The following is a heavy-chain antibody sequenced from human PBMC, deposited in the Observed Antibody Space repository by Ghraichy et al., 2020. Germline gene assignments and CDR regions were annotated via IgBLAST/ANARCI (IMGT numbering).Heavy chain of an antibody. V-gene: IGHV3-23*01. CDR1: GFTFSSYA. CDR3: AKDLNYYGSGSPLELFDY. J-gene: IGHJ4*02. CDR2: ISGSGGST. D-gene: IGHD3-10*01. Sequence: GESLNISCAASGFTFSSYAMSWVRQAPGKGLEWVSAISGSGGSTYYADSVKGRFTISRDNSKNTLYLQMNSLRAEDTAVYYCAKDLNYYGSGSPLELFDYWGQGTLVTVSS.